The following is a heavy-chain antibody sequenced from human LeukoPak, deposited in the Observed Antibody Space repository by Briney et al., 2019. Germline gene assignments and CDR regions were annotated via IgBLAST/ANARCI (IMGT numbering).Heavy chain of an antibody. V-gene: IGHV3-21*01. CDR3: ARVPVDDAFDI. CDR2: ISSSSSYI. J-gene: IGHJ3*02. CDR1: GFTFSSYS. D-gene: IGHD5-12*01. Sequence: GGSLRLSCAASGFTFSSYSMNWVRQAPGKGLEWVSSISSSSSYIYYADSVKGRFTISRDNAKNSLYLQMNSLRAEDTAVYYCARVPVDDAFDIWGQGTMVTVSS.